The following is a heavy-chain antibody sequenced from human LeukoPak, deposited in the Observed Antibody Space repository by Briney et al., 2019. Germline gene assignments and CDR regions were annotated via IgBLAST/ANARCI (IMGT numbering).Heavy chain of an antibody. J-gene: IGHJ4*02. CDR2: IKQDGSEK. D-gene: IGHD6-13*01. CDR3: ARDSAGNDY. CDR1: GFTFSTYW. Sequence: PGGSLRLSCEASGFTFSTYWMSLVRQAPGKGLEWLANIKQDGSEKYYVDSVKGRFTISRDNAKNSLYLQMTSLRAEDTAMYYCARDSAGNDYWGQGTLVTASS. V-gene: IGHV3-7*01.